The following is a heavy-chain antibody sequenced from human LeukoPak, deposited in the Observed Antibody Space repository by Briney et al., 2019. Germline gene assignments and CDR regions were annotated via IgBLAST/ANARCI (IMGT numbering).Heavy chain of an antibody. CDR3: AKGGAMADKYYQG. CDR1: GFTFSSYA. Sequence: PGGSLRLSCAASGFTFSSYAMRWVRQAPGKGLEWVSSTTDSGSRTYYADSVKGRFTISRDNSKNMLYLQMDSLRAEDTAVYYCAKGGAMADKYYQGWGQGTLVTVSS. CDR2: TTDSGSRT. J-gene: IGHJ1*01. V-gene: IGHV3-23*01. D-gene: IGHD6-19*01.